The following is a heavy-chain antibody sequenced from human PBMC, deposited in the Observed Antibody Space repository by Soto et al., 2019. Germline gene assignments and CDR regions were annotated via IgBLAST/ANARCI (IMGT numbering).Heavy chain of an antibody. Sequence: QVQLVESGGGVVQPGRSLRLSCAASGFTFSSYGMHWVRQAPGKGLEWVAVIWYDGSNKYYADSVKGRFTISRDNSKNTLYLQMNSLRAEDTAVYYCARVRVVRGVTWIFDYWGQGTLVTVSS. V-gene: IGHV3-33*01. D-gene: IGHD3-10*01. CDR2: IWYDGSNK. CDR1: GFTFSSYG. J-gene: IGHJ4*02. CDR3: ARVRVVRGVTWIFDY.